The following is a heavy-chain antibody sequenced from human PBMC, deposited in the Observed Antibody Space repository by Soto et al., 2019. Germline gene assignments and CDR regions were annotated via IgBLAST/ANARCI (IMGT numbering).Heavy chain of an antibody. CDR2: IRSKSYGKTT. CDR3: TRALGYCSGGSCYRAFDI. V-gene: IGHV3-49*03. J-gene: IGHJ3*02. CDR1: GFTFGDYG. D-gene: IGHD2-15*01. Sequence: PGGSLRLSCSTSGFTFGDYGMTWFRQAPGKGLEWVGLIRSKSYGKTTEYAASATDRFTISRDDSKRIAYLQMNSLKADDTAVYYCTRALGYCSGGSCYRAFDIWGQGTMVTVSS.